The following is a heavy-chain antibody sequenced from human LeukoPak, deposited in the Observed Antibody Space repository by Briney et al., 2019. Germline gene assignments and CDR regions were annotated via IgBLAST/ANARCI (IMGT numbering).Heavy chain of an antibody. CDR2: INPNSGGT. CDR1: GYTFTGYY. J-gene: IGHJ4*02. Sequence: ASVKVSCKASGYTFTGYYMHWVRQAPGQGLEWMGWINPNSGGTNHAQKFQGRVTMTRDTSISTAYMELSRLRSDDTAVYYCARDARRDGYNSWGQGTLVTVSS. V-gene: IGHV1-2*02. D-gene: IGHD5-24*01. CDR3: ARDARRDGYNS.